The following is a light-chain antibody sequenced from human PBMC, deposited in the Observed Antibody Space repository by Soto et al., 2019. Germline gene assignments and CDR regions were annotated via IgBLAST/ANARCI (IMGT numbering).Light chain of an antibody. CDR3: QQYNHYWT. Sequence: DIQMTQSPSTLSASVGDRVTITCRASQSISSWLAWYQQKPGKAPKVLIYDASSLESGVPSRFSGSGSGTEFSLTISSLQPDDFATYYGQQYNHYWTFGQGTRVEIK. CDR1: QSISSW. J-gene: IGKJ1*01. V-gene: IGKV1-5*01. CDR2: DAS.